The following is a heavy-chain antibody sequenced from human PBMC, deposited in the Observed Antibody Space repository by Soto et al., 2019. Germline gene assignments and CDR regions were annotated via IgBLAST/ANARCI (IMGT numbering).Heavy chain of an antibody. J-gene: IGHJ6*02. CDR3: AKSWGGEIYYYCYAMDV. D-gene: IGHD3-16*01. V-gene: IGHV1-69*06. CDR1: GGYFNNRQTLNSYP. Sequence: QVQVVQSGAEVKRPGSSVNVSCKASGGYFNNRQTLNSYPISWVRQAPGQGLEWMGGIIPLFGTTNYAQRFQGRVTTTADKPTSTSYLELYNVTSDDTAVYYCAKSWGGEIYYYCYAMDVWGQGTTVTVSS. CDR2: IIPLFGTT.